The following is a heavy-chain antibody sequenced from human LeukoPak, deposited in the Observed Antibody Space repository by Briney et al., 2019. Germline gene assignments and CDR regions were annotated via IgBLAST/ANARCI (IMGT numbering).Heavy chain of an antibody. CDR3: ARERDNDSTGYYYGYCYMDV. J-gene: IGHJ6*03. Sequence: KASETLSLTCTVSGGSISSSSYYWGWIRQPPGKGLEWIGYIYYSGSTNYNPSLKSRATISVDTSKNQLSLKLNSVTAADTAVYYCARERDNDSTGYYYGYCYMDVWGKGTTVTVSS. D-gene: IGHD3-22*01. V-gene: IGHV4-61*01. CDR1: GGSISSSSYY. CDR2: IYYSGST.